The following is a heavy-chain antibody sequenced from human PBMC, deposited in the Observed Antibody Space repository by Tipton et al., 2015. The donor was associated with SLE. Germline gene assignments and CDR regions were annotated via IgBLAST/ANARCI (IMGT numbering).Heavy chain of an antibody. J-gene: IGHJ5*02. CDR2: INHSGST. D-gene: IGHD4-17*01. CDR1: GGPVSSYY. Sequence: TLSLTCHVSGGPVSSYYCSWIRQPPGKGLEWIGEINHSGSTNYNPSLKSRVTISVDTSKNQFSLKLSSVTAADTAVYYCARVRRPWVDPWGQGTLVTVSS. CDR3: ARVRRPWVDP. V-gene: IGHV4-34*01.